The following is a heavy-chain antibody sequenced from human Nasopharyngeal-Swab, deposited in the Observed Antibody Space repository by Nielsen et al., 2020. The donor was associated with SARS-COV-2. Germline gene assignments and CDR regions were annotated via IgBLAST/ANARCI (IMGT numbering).Heavy chain of an antibody. CDR2: ISSSSSYI. J-gene: IGHJ4*02. V-gene: IGHV3-21*01. CDR3: ARDLVVVAATPDY. CDR1: GFTFSSYS. D-gene: IGHD2-15*01. Sequence: GGSLRLSCAASGFTFSSYSMSWVRQAPGKGLEWVSSISSSSSYIYYADSVKGRFTISRDNAKNSLYLQMNSLRAEDTAVYYCARDLVVVAATPDYWGQGTLVTVSS.